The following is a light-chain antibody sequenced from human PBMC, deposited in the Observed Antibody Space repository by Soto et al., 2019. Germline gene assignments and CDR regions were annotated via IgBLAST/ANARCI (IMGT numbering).Light chain of an antibody. CDR2: DAS. V-gene: IGKV3-11*01. Sequence: EIVLTQSPATLSLSPGERAALSCRASQSVGSHLAWYQQKPGQAPRLLIYDASDRATGIPARFSGSGSGTDFTLTIISLEPEDFAVYYCQHRTNWPPVTFGQGTRLEIK. J-gene: IGKJ5*01. CDR1: QSVGSH. CDR3: QHRTNWPPVT.